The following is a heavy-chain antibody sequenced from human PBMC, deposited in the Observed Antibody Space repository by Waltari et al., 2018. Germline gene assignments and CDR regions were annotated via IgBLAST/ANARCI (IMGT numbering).Heavy chain of an antibody. CDR3: AREYCSSTSCYARKNWFDP. CDR2: IYHSGST. J-gene: IGHJ5*02. CDR1: GYSISSGYY. D-gene: IGHD2-2*01. Sequence: QVQLQESGPGLVKPSETLSLTCAVSGYSISSGYYWGWIRPPPGKGLEWIGSIYHSGSTYYNPSLKSRVTISVDTSKNQFSLKLSSVTAADTAVYYCAREYCSSTSCYARKNWFDPWGQGTLVTVSS. V-gene: IGHV4-38-2*02.